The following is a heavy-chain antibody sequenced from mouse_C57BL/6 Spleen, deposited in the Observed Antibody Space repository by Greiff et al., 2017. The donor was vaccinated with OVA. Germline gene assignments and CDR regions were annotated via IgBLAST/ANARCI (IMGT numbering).Heavy chain of an antibody. J-gene: IGHJ4*01. CDR2: IWSDGNT. V-gene: IGHV2-9*01. CDR3: AKHGVYYAMDY. CDR1: GFSLTSHG. Sequence: ESGPGLVAPSQSLSIPCTVFGFSLTSHGVDWVRQPPGKGPEWVGIIWSDGNTNYNSALMSRLSISKDNSKSQVFLKMNRLQTDDTAMYYCAKHGVYYAMDYWGQGTSVTVSS.